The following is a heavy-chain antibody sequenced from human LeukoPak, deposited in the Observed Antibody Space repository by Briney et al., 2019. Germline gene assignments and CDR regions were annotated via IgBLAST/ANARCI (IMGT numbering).Heavy chain of an antibody. V-gene: IGHV3-53*01. J-gene: IGHJ4*02. D-gene: IGHD2-2*01. Sequence: GGSLRLSCAASGFSVSNTYMSWVRQAPGKGLEWVSIIYSGGNTYYADSVKGRFTISRDNAKNSLYLQMNSLRAEDTAVYYCARGYCSSTSCSFDYWGQGTLVTVSS. CDR2: IYSGGNT. CDR1: GFSVSNTY. CDR3: ARGYCSSTSCSFDY.